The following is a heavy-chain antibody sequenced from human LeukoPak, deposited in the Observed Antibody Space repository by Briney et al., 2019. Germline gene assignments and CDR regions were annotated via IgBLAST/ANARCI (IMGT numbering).Heavy chain of an antibody. CDR2: TYYRSKWYN. D-gene: IGHD2-8*01. CDR1: GDSVSSNSAA. J-gene: IGHJ5*02. CDR3: ASTHGPIDH. Sequence: SQTLSLTCSISGDSVSSNSAAWNWIRQSPSRGLEFLGRTYYRSKWYNDYAVSVKSRITIKSDTSKNQFSLQLNSVTPEDTAVYHCASTHGPIDHWGQGTLVTVSS. V-gene: IGHV6-1*01.